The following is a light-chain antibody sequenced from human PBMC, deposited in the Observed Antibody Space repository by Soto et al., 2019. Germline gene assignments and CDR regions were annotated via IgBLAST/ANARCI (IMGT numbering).Light chain of an antibody. CDR3: SSFAGNKNLV. CDR1: SSDVGGYNY. CDR2: EVS. J-gene: IGLJ2*01. V-gene: IGLV2-8*01. Sequence: QSALTQPPSASGSPGQSVTISCTGTSSDVGGYNYVSWYQQHPGKAPKLMISEVSKRPSGVPDRFSGSKSGNTASLTVSGLQAEDEAEYYCSSFAGNKNLVFGGGTKVTVL.